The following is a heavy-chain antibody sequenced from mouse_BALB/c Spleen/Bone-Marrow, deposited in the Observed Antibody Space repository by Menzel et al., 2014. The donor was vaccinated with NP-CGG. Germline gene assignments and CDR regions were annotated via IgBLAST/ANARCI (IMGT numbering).Heavy chain of an antibody. CDR2: INTHNGGN. J-gene: IGHJ3*01. CDR1: GYSLTDYT. Sequence: VQLQQPGPVLVKHGASMKISCKASGYSLTDYTMNWVKQSHGKNLEWIGLINTHNGGNKHNQKVKGKPTLTIDKSSNTAYIELLSLTSEDSTVYSCSSRTPYAYWGQGTLVTVS. CDR3: SSRTPYAY. V-gene: IGHV1-18*01.